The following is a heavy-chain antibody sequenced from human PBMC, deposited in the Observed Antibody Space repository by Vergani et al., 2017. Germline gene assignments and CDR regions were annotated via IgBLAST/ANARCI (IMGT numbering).Heavy chain of an antibody. CDR3: ARDAYYDFWSGYFDY. D-gene: IGHD3-3*01. V-gene: IGHV3-33*01. CDR2: IWYDGSNK. J-gene: IGHJ4*02. Sequence: QVQLVESGGGVVQPGRSLRLSCAASGFTFSSYGMHWVRQAPGKGLEWVAVIWYDGSNKYYADSVKGRFTISRDNSKNTLYLQMNSLRAEDTAVYYCARDAYYDFWSGYFDYWGQGTLVTVSS. CDR1: GFTFSSYG.